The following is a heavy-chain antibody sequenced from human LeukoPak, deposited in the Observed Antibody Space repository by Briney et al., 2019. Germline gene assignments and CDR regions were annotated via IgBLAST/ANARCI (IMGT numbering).Heavy chain of an antibody. CDR3: AKVGASFWAFDI. Sequence: SETLSLTCSVSGGSISSHYWSWIRQPPGKGLEWIGYFYYSGRSNYSPSLKSRVTISVDTSKNQFSLKLNSVTAADTAVYYCAKVGASFWAFDIWGQGTMVTVSS. CDR2: FYYSGRS. V-gene: IGHV4-59*11. J-gene: IGHJ3*02. D-gene: IGHD3-16*02. CDR1: GGSISSHY.